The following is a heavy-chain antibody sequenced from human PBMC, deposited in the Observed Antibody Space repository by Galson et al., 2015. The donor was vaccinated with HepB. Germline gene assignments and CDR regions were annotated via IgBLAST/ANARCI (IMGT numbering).Heavy chain of an antibody. CDR2: VSSAGTIT. CDR3: AKEGAGTAIWAFDV. Sequence: SLRLSCAASGFTFSGHGMHWVRQAPGKGLEWVAVVSSAGTITYYAESVKGRFTISRDNSKNTLSLQLDSLRTEDMAVYYCAKEGAGTAIWAFDVWGQGTMVTVSS. J-gene: IGHJ3*01. CDR1: GFTFSGHG. V-gene: IGHV3-30*18. D-gene: IGHD2-21*02.